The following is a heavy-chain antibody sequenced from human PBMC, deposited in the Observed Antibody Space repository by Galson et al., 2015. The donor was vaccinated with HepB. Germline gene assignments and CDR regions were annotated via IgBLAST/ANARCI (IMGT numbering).Heavy chain of an antibody. CDR3: ARDGGPGVGKLRPFDI. Sequence: SLRLSCAASGFTFSSYAIHWVRQAPGKGLEWVAVISYDGSNQYYADSVKGRFTVSRDSSKSTLYLQMNSLRAEDTAVYYCARDGGPGVGKLRPFDIWGQGTMVTVSS. CDR1: GFTFSSYA. J-gene: IGHJ3*02. D-gene: IGHD1-26*01. CDR2: ISYDGSNQ. V-gene: IGHV3-30*04.